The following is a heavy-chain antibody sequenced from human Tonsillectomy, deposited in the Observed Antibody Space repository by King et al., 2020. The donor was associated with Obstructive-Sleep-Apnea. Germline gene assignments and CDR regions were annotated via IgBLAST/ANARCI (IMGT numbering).Heavy chain of an antibody. CDR1: GFTFSSYG. CDR2: IWCDGSNK. D-gene: IGHD3-9*01. V-gene: IGHV3-33*01. Sequence: QVQLVESGGGVVQPGRSLRLSCAASGFTFSSYGMHWVRQVPGKGLEWVAVIWCDGSNKYYADSVKGRFTISRDNSKNTLYLQMNSLRAEDTAVYYCARDLFNRYDILTGHYIYYYGMDVWGQGTTVTVSS. CDR3: ARDLFNRYDILTGHYIYYYGMDV. J-gene: IGHJ6*02.